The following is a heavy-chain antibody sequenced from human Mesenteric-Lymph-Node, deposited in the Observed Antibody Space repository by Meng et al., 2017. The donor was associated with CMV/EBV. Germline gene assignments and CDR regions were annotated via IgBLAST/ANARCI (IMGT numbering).Heavy chain of an antibody. CDR3: ARGSVSVAARPMFDY. Sequence: CKASGYTFTGYYMHWVRQAPGQGLEWMGWINPNSGGTNYAQKFQGWVTMTRDTSTSTAYMELNRLSGTAVYYCARGSVSVAARPMFDYWGQGTLVTVSS. CDR2: INPNSGGT. J-gene: IGHJ4*02. CDR1: GYTFTGYY. D-gene: IGHD6-6*01. V-gene: IGHV1-2*04.